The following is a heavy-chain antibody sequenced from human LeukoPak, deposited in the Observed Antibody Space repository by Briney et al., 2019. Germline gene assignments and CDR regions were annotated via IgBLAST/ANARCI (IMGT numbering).Heavy chain of an antibody. Sequence: GRSLRLSCAGSGFTLNDYYVNWLRQAPGKGLEWIAYLSSSSRSVNYADSVKGRFTLSRDYAKNSVNLDMTSLRGEDTAIYYCARVHNTIYWGQGVLVTVSS. J-gene: IGHJ4*02. D-gene: IGHD5-24*01. CDR1: GFTLNDYY. CDR2: LSSSSRSV. CDR3: ARVHNTIY. V-gene: IGHV3-11*04.